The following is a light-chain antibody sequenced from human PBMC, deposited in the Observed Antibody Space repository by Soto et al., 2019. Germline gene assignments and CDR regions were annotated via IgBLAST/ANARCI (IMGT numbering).Light chain of an antibody. J-gene: IGKJ3*01. CDR2: AAS. V-gene: IGKV1-39*01. CDR1: QSISSY. Sequence: DIQMTQSPSSLSASVGDRVTITCRASQSISSYLNWYQQKPGKAPKLLIYAASSLQSGVPSRFSGSGSGTDFSLTISSLQPDDFATYYCQQYNLYSTFGPGTKVDIK. CDR3: QQYNLYST.